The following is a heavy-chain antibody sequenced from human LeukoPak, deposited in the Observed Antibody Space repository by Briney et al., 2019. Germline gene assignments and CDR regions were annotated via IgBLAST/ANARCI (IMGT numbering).Heavy chain of an antibody. CDR3: VRGGGSEVCDY. CDR1: GDPMSSSNW. V-gene: IGHV4-4*02. CDR2: IYHTGNA. D-gene: IGHD5-12*01. Sequence: SETLSLTCAVSGDPMSSSNWWSWVRQPPGKGLEWFGEIYHTGNANYSPSLKGRVTISADKSKDQFSLNVTSVTAADTAVYYCVRGGGSEVCDYWGQGTLVTVSS. J-gene: IGHJ4*02.